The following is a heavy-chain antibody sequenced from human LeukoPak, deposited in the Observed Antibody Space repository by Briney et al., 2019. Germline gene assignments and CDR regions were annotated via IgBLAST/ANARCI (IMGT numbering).Heavy chain of an antibody. CDR1: GFTFSSYG. CDR3: AREELSY. Sequence: GGSLRLSCAASGFTFSSYGIHWVRQAPGKGLEWVAVIWYDGSNKYYADSVKGRFTISRDNSKNTLYLQMNSLRAEDTAVYCCAREELSYWGQGTLVTVSS. D-gene: IGHD1-26*01. V-gene: IGHV3-33*01. CDR2: IWYDGSNK. J-gene: IGHJ4*02.